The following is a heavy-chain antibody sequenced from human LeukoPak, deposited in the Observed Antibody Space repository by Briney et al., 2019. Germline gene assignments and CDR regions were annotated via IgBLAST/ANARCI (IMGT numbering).Heavy chain of an antibody. J-gene: IGHJ4*02. V-gene: IGHV3-21*06. D-gene: IGHD5-18*01. Sequence: GGSLRLSCAASGSTFSSYSMNWVRQAPGKGLEWVSSISGSSSYIYYADSVKGRFTISRDNAKNSLYLQMNSLRAEDTAVYYCARADQGYSYGEIDYWGQGTLVTVSS. CDR1: GSTFSSYS. CDR3: ARADQGYSYGEIDY. CDR2: ISGSSSYI.